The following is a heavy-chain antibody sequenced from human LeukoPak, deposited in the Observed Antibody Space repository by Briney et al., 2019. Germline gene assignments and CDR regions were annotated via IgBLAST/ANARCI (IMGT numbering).Heavy chain of an antibody. CDR1: GFTFSNYW. J-gene: IGHJ6*03. Sequence: GGSLRLSCAASGFTFSNYWMHWVRQDPGKGLVWVSYINPDGSNTNYADSVKGRFTISRDNAKNALYLQMNSLRAEDTAVYYCARGGRKSRGVDIVRKKETGYYYYMDVWGKGTTVTVSS. CDR3: ARGGRKSRGVDIVRKKETGYYYYMDV. CDR2: INPDGSNT. D-gene: IGHD2-15*01. V-gene: IGHV3-74*01.